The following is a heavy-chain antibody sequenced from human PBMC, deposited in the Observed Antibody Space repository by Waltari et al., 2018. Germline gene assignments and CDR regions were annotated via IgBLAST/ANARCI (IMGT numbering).Heavy chain of an antibody. CDR1: GFTFGTYW. CDR2: IKSDGSAS. CDR3: VKGRDYGHF. V-gene: IGHV3-74*01. D-gene: IGHD3-10*01. J-gene: IGHJ4*02. Sequence: EAQLVESGGGLVQPGGSLRLPCAASGFTFGTYWMHWVRQAPGKGLVWVSRIKSDGSASNYADSVQGRFTISRDNARDTLYLQMTSLRVEDTAVYYCVKGRDYGHFWGPGTLVTVSS.